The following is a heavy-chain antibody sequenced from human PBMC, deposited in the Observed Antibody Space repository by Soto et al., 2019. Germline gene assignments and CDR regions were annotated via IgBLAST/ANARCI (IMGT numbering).Heavy chain of an antibody. CDR1: GFTFESFA. CDR2: ISWDGATI. CDR3: ARADNRDS. J-gene: IGHJ4*02. D-gene: IGHD2-15*01. Sequence: PGGSLRLSCAASGFTFESFAIQWVRQAPGRGLEWVSSISWDGATIAYADAVKGRFTISRDNAKKFAFLQMNSLRSDDSAFYYCARADNRDSWGQGTLVPVSS. V-gene: IGHV3-9*01.